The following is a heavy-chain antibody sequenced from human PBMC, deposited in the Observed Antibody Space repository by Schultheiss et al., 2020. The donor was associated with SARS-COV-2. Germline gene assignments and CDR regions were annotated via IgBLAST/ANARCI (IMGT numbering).Heavy chain of an antibody. CDR3: ARDRAYSDYYYYYMDV. CDR2: ISRSGNTI. V-gene: IGHV3-11*04. J-gene: IGHJ6*03. Sequence: GGSLRLSCAASGFTFSDYYMTWIRQAPGKGLEWVSCISRSGNTINYANSVKGRFTISRDNAKNSLYLQMNSLRAEDTAVYYCARDRAYSDYYYYYMDVWGKGTTVTVSS. CDR1: GFTFSDYY. D-gene: IGHD4-11*01.